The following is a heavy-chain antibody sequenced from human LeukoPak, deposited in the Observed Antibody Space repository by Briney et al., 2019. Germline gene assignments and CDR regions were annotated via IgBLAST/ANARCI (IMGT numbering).Heavy chain of an antibody. D-gene: IGHD5-24*01. CDR3: ARARPAMASPFDY. CDR2: INPNSGGT. J-gene: IGHJ4*02. V-gene: IGHV1-2*02. Sequence: ASVKVSCKASGYTFTVYYMHWVRQAPGQGLEWMGWINPNSGGTNYAQKFQGRVTMTRDTSISTAYMELGRLRSEDTAVYYCARARPAMASPFDYWGQGTLVTVSS. CDR1: GYTFTVYY.